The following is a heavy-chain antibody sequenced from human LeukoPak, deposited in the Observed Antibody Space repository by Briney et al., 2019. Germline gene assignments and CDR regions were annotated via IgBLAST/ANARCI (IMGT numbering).Heavy chain of an antibody. Sequence: SETLSLTCTVSGGSISSGGYYWSWIRQHPGKGLECIGYIHYSGRTYYNPSLKSRVTISVDTSKNQFSLKLSSVTAVDTAVYYCARSNSGSNFDYWGQGTLVTVSS. CDR2: IHYSGRT. CDR1: GGSISSGGYY. D-gene: IGHD5-12*01. V-gene: IGHV4-31*03. CDR3: ARSNSGSNFDY. J-gene: IGHJ4*02.